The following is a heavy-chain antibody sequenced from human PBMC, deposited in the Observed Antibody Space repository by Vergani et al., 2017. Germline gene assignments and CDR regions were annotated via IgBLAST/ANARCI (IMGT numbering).Heavy chain of an antibody. CDR3: ARRSYLWFGEYYDMDV. J-gene: IGHJ6*03. CDR1: GGSFSGYY. V-gene: IGHV4-34*01. D-gene: IGHD3-10*01. CDR2: INHSGST. Sequence: QVQLQQWGAGLLKPSETLSLTCAVYGGSFSGYYWSWIRQPPGKGLEWSGEINHSGSTNYNPSLKSRVTISVDTSKNQFSLKLSSVTAADTAVYYCARRSYLWFGEYYDMDVWGKGTTVTVSS.